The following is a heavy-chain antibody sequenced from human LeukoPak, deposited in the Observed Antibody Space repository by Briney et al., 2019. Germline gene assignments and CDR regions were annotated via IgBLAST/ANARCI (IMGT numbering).Heavy chain of an antibody. CDR2: INPNSGGT. Sequence: ASVKVSCKASGYTFTGHYMHWVRQAPGQGLEWMGWINPNSGGTNFAQKFQGRVTMTMDTSISTAYMELSRLRSDDTAVYYCARLAVTMIRGPASYYFDYWGQGTPVTVSS. CDR1: GYTFTGHY. V-gene: IGHV1-2*02. CDR3: ARLAVTMIRGPASYYFDY. D-gene: IGHD3-10*01. J-gene: IGHJ4*02.